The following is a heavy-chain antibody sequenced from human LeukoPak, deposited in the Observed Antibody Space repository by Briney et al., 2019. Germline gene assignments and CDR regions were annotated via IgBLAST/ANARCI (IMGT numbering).Heavy chain of an antibody. J-gene: IGHJ5*02. V-gene: IGHV1-18*01. CDR2: ISAYNGNT. CDR3: ARDPGYSYGTSWFDP. Sequence: GASVNVSCKASGYTFTSYGINWVRQAPGQGLEWMGWISAYNGNTNYAQKLQGRVTMTTDTSTSTAYMELRSLRSDDTAVYYCARDPGYSYGTSWFDPWGQGTLVTVSS. D-gene: IGHD5-18*01. CDR1: GYTFTSYG.